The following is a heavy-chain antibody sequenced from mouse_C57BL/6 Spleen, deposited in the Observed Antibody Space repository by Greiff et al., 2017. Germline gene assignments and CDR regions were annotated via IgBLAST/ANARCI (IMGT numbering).Heavy chain of an antibody. CDR3: AGEKYYGSSYDAMDY. J-gene: IGHJ4*01. CDR2: IYPGSGNT. CDR1: GYTFTDYY. V-gene: IGHV1-84*01. Sequence: VQLQQSGPELVKPGASVKISCKASGYTFTDYYINWVKQRPGKGLEWIGWIYPGSGNTKYNEKFKGKATLTVDTSYSTAYMQLSSLTSEDSSVEFCAGEKYYGSSYDAMDYWGQGTSVTVSS. D-gene: IGHD1-1*01.